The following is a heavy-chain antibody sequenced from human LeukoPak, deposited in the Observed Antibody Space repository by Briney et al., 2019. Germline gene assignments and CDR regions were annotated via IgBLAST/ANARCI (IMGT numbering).Heavy chain of an antibody. Sequence: ASVKVSCKASGYTFTGYYMHWVRQAPGQGLEWMGWINPNSGGTNYAQKFQGRVTMTRDTSISTAYMELSRLRSDDTAVYYCARVSCTNGVCYTIFDYWGQGTLVTVSS. CDR1: GYTFTGYY. J-gene: IGHJ4*02. D-gene: IGHD2-8*01. V-gene: IGHV1-2*02. CDR2: INPNSGGT. CDR3: ARVSCTNGVCYTIFDY.